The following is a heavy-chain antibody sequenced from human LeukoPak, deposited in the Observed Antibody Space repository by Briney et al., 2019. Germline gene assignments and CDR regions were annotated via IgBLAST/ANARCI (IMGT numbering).Heavy chain of an antibody. D-gene: IGHD2-2*01. CDR1: GFTFSNAW. J-gene: IGHJ5*02. Sequence: GASLRLSCAASGFTFSNAWMSWVRQAPGKGLEWVGRIKSKTDGGTTDYAAPVKGRFTISRDVSKNTLYPQMNSLKTEDTAVYYCTTDLYCSSTSCPDWFDPWGQGTLVTVSS. V-gene: IGHV3-15*01. CDR3: TTDLYCSSTSCPDWFDP. CDR2: IKSKTDGGTT.